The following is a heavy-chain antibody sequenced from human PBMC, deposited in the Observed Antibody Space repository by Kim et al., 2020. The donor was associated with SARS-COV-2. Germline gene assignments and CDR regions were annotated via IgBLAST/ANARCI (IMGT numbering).Heavy chain of an antibody. V-gene: IGHV1-69*04. D-gene: IGHD6-13*01. J-gene: IGHJ4*02. Sequence: AQKFQGRVTITADKSTSTAYMELSSLRSEDTAVYYCARDPVAAAGAGFDYWGQGTLVTVSS. CDR3: ARDPVAAAGAGFDY.